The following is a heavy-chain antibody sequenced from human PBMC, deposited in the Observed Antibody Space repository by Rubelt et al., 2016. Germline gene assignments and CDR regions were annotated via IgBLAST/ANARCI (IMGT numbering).Heavy chain of an antibody. CDR3: ARDADSSGWATYYYGMDV. J-gene: IGHJ6*02. CDR2: IYYSGST. D-gene: IGHD6-19*01. CDR1: GGSISSYY. Sequence: QVQLQESGPGLVKPSETLSLTCTVSGGSISSYYWSWIRQPPGKGLEWIGSIYYSGSTYYNPSLKSLVPISVVTSRNQFSLKLSFVTAADTAVYYCARDADSSGWATYYYGMDVWGQGTTVTVSS. V-gene: IGHV4-59*01.